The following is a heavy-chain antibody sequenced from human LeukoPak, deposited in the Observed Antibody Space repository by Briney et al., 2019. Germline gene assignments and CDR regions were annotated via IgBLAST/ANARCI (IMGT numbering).Heavy chain of an antibody. CDR1: GFSINRYW. CDR2: TPEDEHGT. V-gene: IGHV3-7*01. Sequence: GGSLRLSCAVSGFSINRYWMSWVRQAPGKGLEWVASTPEDEHGTFYVDSVQGRFTVSRDNARNSLHLQMNSLRVEDTAVYFCACLDTRSARPREASNYWGQGTLVTVSS. J-gene: IGHJ4*02. CDR3: ACLDTRSARPREASNY. D-gene: IGHD6-6*01.